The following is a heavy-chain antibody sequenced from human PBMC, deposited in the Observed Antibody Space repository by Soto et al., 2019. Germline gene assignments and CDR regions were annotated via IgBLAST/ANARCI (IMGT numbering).Heavy chain of an antibody. CDR3: AAGGASSRNRAPYYLDF. Sequence: SETLSLTCTVSGGSMRNYFWTWIRQPPGKGLEWIGYIHYSGTTSFFPSYNPSLRSRVTISEDTSKNQFSLKLLSVTTADTAVYFCAAGGASSRNRAPYYLDFWGQGTLVTVSS. J-gene: IGHJ4*02. V-gene: IGHV4-59*01. CDR1: GGSMRNYF. CDR2: IHYSGTT. D-gene: IGHD6-13*01.